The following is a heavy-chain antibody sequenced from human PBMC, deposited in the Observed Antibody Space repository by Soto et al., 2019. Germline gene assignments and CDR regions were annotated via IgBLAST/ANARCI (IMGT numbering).Heavy chain of an antibody. CDR1: GGSISSGGYY. CDR2: IYYSGST. Sequence: QVQLQESGPGLVKPSQTLSLTCTVSGGSISSGGYYWSWIRQHPGKGLEWIGYIYYSGSTYYNPSLQSLVTISVDTSKNQFSLKLSSVTAADTAVYYCARGTGTTLKPYWFDPWGQGTLVTVSS. D-gene: IGHD1-1*01. V-gene: IGHV4-31*01. CDR3: ARGTGTTLKPYWFDP. J-gene: IGHJ5*02.